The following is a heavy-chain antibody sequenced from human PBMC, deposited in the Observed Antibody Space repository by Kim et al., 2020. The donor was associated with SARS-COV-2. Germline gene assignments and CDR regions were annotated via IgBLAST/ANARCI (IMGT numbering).Heavy chain of an antibody. Sequence: ASVKVSCKASGYTFTGYYMHWVRQAPGQGLEWMGRINPNSGGTNYAQKFQGRVTMTRDTSISTAYMELSRLRSDDTAVYYCARDLYSYGSYTYYYGMDVWGQGTTVTVSS. CDR1: GYTFTGYY. CDR2: INPNSGGT. D-gene: IGHD1-26*01. J-gene: IGHJ6*02. CDR3: ARDLYSYGSYTYYYGMDV. V-gene: IGHV1-2*06.